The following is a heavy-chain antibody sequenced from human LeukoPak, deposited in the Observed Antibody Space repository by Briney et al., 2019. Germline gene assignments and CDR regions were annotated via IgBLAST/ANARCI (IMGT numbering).Heavy chain of an antibody. CDR1: EYTFTNYA. CDR2: INGDNGKT. CDR3: ARGTPYGDFDY. D-gene: IGHD4-17*01. J-gene: IGHJ4*02. V-gene: IGHV1-3*01. Sequence: ASVKVSCKTSEYTFTNYAIHWVRQAPGQRLEWMGCINGDNGKTQYSQKFQGRVTITRDTSASTAYMELSSLRSEDTAVYYCARGTPYGDFDYWGQGTLVTVSS.